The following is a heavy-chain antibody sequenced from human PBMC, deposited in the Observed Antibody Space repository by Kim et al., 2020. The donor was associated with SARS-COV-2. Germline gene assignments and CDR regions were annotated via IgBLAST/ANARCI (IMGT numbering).Heavy chain of an antibody. CDR3: ARRVDSNYNWFDP. CDR2: IYYSGST. J-gene: IGHJ5*02. D-gene: IGHD4-4*01. CDR1: GGSISSSSYY. V-gene: IGHV4-39*01. Sequence: SETLSLTCTVSGGSISSSSYYWGWIRQPPGKGLEWIGSIYYSGSTYYNPSLKSRVTISVDTSKNQFSLKLSSVTAADTAVYYCARRVDSNYNWFDPWGQGTRVPVSS.